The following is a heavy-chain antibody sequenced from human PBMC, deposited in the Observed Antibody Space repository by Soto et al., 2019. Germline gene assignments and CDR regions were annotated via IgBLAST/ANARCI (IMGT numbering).Heavy chain of an antibody. D-gene: IGHD2-8*01. J-gene: IGHJ3*02. V-gene: IGHV6-1*01. CDR3: ARYGFLGYCTNGVCWGHAFDI. CDR1: GDSVSSNSAA. Sequence: TLSLTCAISGDSVSSNSAAWNWIRQSPSRGLEWLGRTYYRSKWYNDYAVSVKSRITINPDTSKNQFSLQLNSVTPADTAVYYCARYGFLGYCTNGVCWGHAFDIWGQGTMVTVSS. CDR2: TYYRSKWYN.